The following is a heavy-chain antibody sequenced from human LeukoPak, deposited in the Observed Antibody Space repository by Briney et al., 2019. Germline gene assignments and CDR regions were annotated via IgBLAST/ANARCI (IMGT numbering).Heavy chain of an antibody. V-gene: IGHV4-4*07. CDR2: IYTSGST. D-gene: IGHD7-27*01. CDR3: ARESRRTGDFDY. J-gene: IGHJ4*02. Sequence: SETLSLTCTVSGGSISSYYWSWIRQPAGKGLEWIGRIYTSGSTNYNPSLKSRVTMSVDTSKNQFSLKLSSVTAADTAVYYCARESRRTGDFDYWRQGTLVTVSS. CDR1: GGSISSYY.